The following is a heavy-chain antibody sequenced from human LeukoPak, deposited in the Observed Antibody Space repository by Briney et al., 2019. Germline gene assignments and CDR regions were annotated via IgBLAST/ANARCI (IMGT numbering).Heavy chain of an antibody. Sequence: PGGSLRLSCAASGFTFSSYAMSWVRQAPGKGLEWVSAISGSGGSTYYADSVKGRFTTSRDNSKNTLYLQMNSMRAEDAAVYYCAKEGVPVAVAGHFDYWGQGTLVTVSS. V-gene: IGHV3-23*01. J-gene: IGHJ4*02. CDR1: GFTFSSYA. CDR2: ISGSGGST. CDR3: AKEGVPVAVAGHFDY. D-gene: IGHD6-19*01.